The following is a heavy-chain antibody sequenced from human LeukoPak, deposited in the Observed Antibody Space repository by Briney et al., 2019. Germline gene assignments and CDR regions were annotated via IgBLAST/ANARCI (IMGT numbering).Heavy chain of an antibody. CDR1: GFTFSSYW. CDR2: IKQDGSEK. V-gene: IGHV3-7*05. Sequence: GGSLRLSCAASGFTFSSYWMSWVRQALVKGLEWVANIKQDGSEKYYVDSVKGRFTISRDNAKNSLYLQMNSLRAEDTAVYYCARDQRYCSSSSCPWEPFDYWGQGTLVTVSS. D-gene: IGHD2-2*01. J-gene: IGHJ4*02. CDR3: ARDQRYCSSSSCPWEPFDY.